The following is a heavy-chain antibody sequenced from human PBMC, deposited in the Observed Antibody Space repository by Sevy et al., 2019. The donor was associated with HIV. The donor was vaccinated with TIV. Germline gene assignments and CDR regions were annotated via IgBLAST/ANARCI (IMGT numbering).Heavy chain of an antibody. CDR2: IRSKVYGGTT. CDR3: SRADYYGSDGGYYGMDV. J-gene: IGHJ6*02. V-gene: IGHV3-49*03. D-gene: IGHD3-10*01. Sequence: GGSLGLSCKVSGFTFGDYVMTWFRQAPGKGLEWVGFIRSKVYGGTTEYAASVKGRFIISRDDSKSIAYLRMNSLKTEDTGVYYCSRADYYGSDGGYYGMDVWGQGTTVTVSS. CDR1: GFTFGDYV.